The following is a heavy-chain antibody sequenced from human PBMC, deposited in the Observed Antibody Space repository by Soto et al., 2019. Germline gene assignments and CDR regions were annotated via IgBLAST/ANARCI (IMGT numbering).Heavy chain of an antibody. J-gene: IGHJ6*02. Sequence: SETLSLTFTVSRGSISRYYWRWIRHPPGKGLEWIGYMYNTGSTVYNPSFKSRVTISVDTSKNQFSLKLNSVTAADTTVYYCARDLWGYCGTDCYPLDVWGQGATVT. CDR2: MYNTGST. V-gene: IGHV4-59*01. D-gene: IGHD2-21*02. CDR1: RGSISRYY. CDR3: ARDLWGYCGTDCYPLDV.